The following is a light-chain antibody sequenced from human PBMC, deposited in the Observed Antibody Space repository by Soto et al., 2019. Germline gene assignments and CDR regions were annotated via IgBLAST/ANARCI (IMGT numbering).Light chain of an antibody. J-gene: IGKJ5*01. CDR2: AAS. Sequence: DIQMTQPPSSLSASVGDRVTITCRASQSISSYLNWYQQKPGKAPKLLIYAASSLQSGVPSRFSRSGAGTDCTLAISSLQPEDFATYCCQRRYRTPPTFGPGTRLEI. V-gene: IGKV1-39*01. CDR3: QRRYRTPPT. CDR1: QSISSY.